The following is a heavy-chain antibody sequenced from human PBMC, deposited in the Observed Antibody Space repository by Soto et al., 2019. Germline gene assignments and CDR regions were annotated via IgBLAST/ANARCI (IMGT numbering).Heavy chain of an antibody. D-gene: IGHD6-13*01. CDR2: IYYSGST. CDR1: GGSISSYY. V-gene: IGHV4-59*01. CDR3: ARGTVEQQLGYDY. Sequence: SETLSLTCTVSGGSISSYYWSWIRQPPGKGLEWIGYIYYSGSTNYNPSLKSRVTISVDTSKNQFSLKLSSVTAADTAVYYCARGTVEQQLGYDYWGQGTLVTVS. J-gene: IGHJ4*02.